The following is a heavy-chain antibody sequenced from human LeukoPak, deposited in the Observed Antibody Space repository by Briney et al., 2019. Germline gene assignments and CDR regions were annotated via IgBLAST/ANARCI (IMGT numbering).Heavy chain of an antibody. D-gene: IGHD1-26*01. Sequence: GGSLRLSCAASGFTVSSNYMSWVRQAPGKGLEWVSVIYTGGSTYYTDSVKGRFTVSRDNSRNTLYLQMNILSAEDTAVYYCAKNINSGTHYYFDYWGQGSLVTVSS. V-gene: IGHV3-53*01. CDR2: IYTGGST. CDR3: AKNINSGTHYYFDY. CDR1: GFTVSSNY. J-gene: IGHJ4*02.